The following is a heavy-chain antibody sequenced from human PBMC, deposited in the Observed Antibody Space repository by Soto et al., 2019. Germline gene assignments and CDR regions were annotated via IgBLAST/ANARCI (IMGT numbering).Heavy chain of an antibody. CDR1: GDSVSSNTAS. D-gene: IGHD5-12*01. CDR3: AKGDNLGPKTGYAFDP. J-gene: IGHJ5*02. V-gene: IGHV6-1*01. Sequence: SQTLSLTCAISGDSVSSNTASWNWIRQSPSRGLEWLGRTYFRSKWDNDYAVSVKIRTIINPDTSNYQFSLQLNSVTPEDTAVYFCAKGDNLGPKTGYAFDPWGQGIMVTVSS. CDR2: TYFRSKWDN.